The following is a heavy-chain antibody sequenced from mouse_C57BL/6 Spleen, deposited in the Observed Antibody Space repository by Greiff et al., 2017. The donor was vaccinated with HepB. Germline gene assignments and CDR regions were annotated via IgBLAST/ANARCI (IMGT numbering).Heavy chain of an antibody. Sequence: QVQLQQPGAELVMPGASVKLSCKASGYTFTSYWMHWVKQRPGQGLEWIGEIDPSDSYTNYNQKFKGKSTLTVDKSSSTAYLQLSSLTSEDSAVYYCARCGYGSSYAYWGQGTLVTVSA. D-gene: IGHD1-1*01. J-gene: IGHJ3*01. V-gene: IGHV1-69*01. CDR3: ARCGYGSSYAY. CDR1: GYTFTSYW. CDR2: IDPSDSYT.